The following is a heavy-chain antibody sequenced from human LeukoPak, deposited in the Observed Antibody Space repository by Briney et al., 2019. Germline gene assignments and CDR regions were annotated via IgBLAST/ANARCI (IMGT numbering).Heavy chain of an antibody. D-gene: IGHD1-7*01. Sequence: PGGPLRLSCAASGFTFSNYGMHWVRQAPGKGLEWVAFIRYDGSDKYYADSVKGRFTISRDNSKNTLYLQMNSLRAEDTAVYYCASLTGTTDYWGQGTLVTVSS. CDR3: ASLTGTTDY. J-gene: IGHJ4*02. V-gene: IGHV3-30*02. CDR2: IRYDGSDK. CDR1: GFTFSNYG.